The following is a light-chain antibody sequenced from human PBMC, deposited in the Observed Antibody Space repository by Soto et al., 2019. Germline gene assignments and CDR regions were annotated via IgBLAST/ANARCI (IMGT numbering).Light chain of an antibody. CDR2: KES. V-gene: IGKV1-5*03. CDR3: QEYTADPRT. Sequence: DIQITQSPSSLSASFGDRVTINCPASQSISTWLAWYQQKPGKAPKILIYKESTLESGVPSRFSGSGSGTDLNLTISRLQADDFATYYCQEYTADPRTFGQGTKVDIK. J-gene: IGKJ1*01. CDR1: QSISTW.